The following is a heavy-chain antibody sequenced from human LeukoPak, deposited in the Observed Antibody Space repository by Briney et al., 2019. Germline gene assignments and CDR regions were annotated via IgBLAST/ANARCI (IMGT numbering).Heavy chain of an antibody. CDR1: GGSISSGGYS. V-gene: IGHV4-30-2*01. J-gene: IGHJ4*02. CDR3: ARVFYGGNSAYFDY. Sequence: SETLSLTCAVSGGSISSGGYSWSWIRQPPGKGLEWIGYIYHSGSTYYNPSLKSRVTISVDRSKNQFSLKLSSVTAADTAVYYCARVFYGGNSAYFDYWGQGTLVTVSS. D-gene: IGHD4-23*01. CDR2: IYHSGST.